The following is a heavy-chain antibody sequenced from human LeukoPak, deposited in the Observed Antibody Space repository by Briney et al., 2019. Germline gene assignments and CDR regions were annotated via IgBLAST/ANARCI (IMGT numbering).Heavy chain of an antibody. D-gene: IGHD3-22*01. CDR3: AREDYYDSSEFDY. CDR2: ISGSGGST. J-gene: IGHJ4*02. Sequence: GGSLRLSRAASGFTFSSYAMSWVRQAPGKGLEWVSAISGSGGSTYYADSVKGRFTISRDNSKNSLYLQMNSLRAEDTAVYYCAREDYYDSSEFDYWGQGTLVTVSS. V-gene: IGHV3-23*01. CDR1: GFTFSSYA.